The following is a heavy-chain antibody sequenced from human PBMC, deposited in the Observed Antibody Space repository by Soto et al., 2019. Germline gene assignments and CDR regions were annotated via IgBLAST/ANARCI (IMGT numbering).Heavy chain of an antibody. J-gene: IGHJ4*02. Sequence: QVHLVESGGGLVKPGGSLRLSFTASGFTFSDYYMSWIRQAPGKGLEWISYISSTSTYTNYADSVKGRFTISRDNAKNSLYLQMNSLRDEDTAVYYCVRDLGWSPLWEYWGQGTLVTVSS. CDR2: ISSTSTYT. CDR3: VRDLGWSPLWEY. V-gene: IGHV3-11*05. CDR1: GFTFSDYY. D-gene: IGHD1-26*01.